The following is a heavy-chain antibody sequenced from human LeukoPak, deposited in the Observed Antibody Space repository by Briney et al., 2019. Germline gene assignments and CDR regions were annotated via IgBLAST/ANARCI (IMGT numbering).Heavy chain of an antibody. V-gene: IGHV3-11*01. J-gene: IGHJ3*01. Sequence: VCLTCTVSGVCISSGGYYMSWIRQAPGKGLEWVSYSSSSGSTIYYADSVKGRFTISRDNAKNSLYLQMNSLRAEDTAVYYCARGLNWGQGTMVTVSS. CDR1: GVCISSGGYY. CDR3: ARGLN. CDR2: SSSSGSTI.